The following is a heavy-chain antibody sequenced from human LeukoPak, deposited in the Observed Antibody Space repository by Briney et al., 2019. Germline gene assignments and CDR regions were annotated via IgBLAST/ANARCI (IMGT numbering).Heavy chain of an antibody. CDR3: AKDIGPYYGSGSYGGNYYYYGMDV. Sequence: GGSLRLSCAASGFTFDDYAMHWVRQAPGKDLEWVSGISWNSGSIGYADSVKGRFTISRDNAKNSLYLQMNSLRAEDTALYYCAKDIGPYYGSGSYGGNYYYYGMDVWGQGTTVTVSS. V-gene: IGHV3-9*01. CDR2: ISWNSGSI. J-gene: IGHJ6*02. D-gene: IGHD3-10*01. CDR1: GFTFDDYA.